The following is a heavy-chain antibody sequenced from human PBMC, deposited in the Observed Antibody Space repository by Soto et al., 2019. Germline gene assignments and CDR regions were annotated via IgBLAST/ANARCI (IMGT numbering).Heavy chain of an antibody. CDR2: IWYDGSNK. V-gene: IGHV3-33*01. D-gene: IGHD6-13*01. CDR1: GFTFSSYG. J-gene: IGHJ6*02. CDR3: ARGFESGSSWYYYYYGMDV. Sequence: PGGSLRLSCAASGFTFSSYGMHWVRQAPGKGLEWVAVIWYDGSNKYCADSVKGRFTISRDNSKNTLYLQMNSLRAEDTAVYYCARGFESGSSWYYYYYGMDVWGQGTTVTVSS.